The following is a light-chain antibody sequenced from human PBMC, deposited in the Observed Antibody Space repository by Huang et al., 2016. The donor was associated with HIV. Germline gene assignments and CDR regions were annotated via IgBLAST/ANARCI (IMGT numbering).Light chain of an antibody. V-gene: IGKV1-5*03. CDR2: KIS. CDR3: QYGET. Sequence: DIQMTQSPSTLSAFVGDRLTTTCRASQNISSWLAWYQQKPGKAPRLLIYKISSLESGVPSRVSGSGSGTEFTHTISSLQPDDIGTYYCQYGETFGQGSKVEVK. J-gene: IGKJ1*01. CDR1: QNISSW.